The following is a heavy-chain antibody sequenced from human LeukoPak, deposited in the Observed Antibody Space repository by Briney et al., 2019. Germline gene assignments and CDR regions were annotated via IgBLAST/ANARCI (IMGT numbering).Heavy chain of an antibody. CDR1: GFIFSSYG. CDR2: IEEDGTEK. D-gene: IGHD3-10*01. J-gene: IGHJ4*02. CDR3: AGGSGWLIDY. Sequence: GGSLRLSCAASGFIFSSYGMNWVRQAPGKGLEWVANIEEDGTEKNYVDSVKGRFTISRDNAKNSLYLQMSSLRVEDTAIYYCAGGSGWLIDYWGQGTLVTVSS. V-gene: IGHV3-7*01.